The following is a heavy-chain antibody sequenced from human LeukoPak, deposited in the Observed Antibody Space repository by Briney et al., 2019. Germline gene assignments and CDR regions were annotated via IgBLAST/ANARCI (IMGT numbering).Heavy chain of an antibody. V-gene: IGHV3-53*01. CDR2: IYSGGST. CDR3: ARDSVGAFDY. CDR1: GFTVSSNY. Sequence: GGSLSLTCAASGFTVSSNYLSGVRQPPGRGLEWVSVIYSGGSTYYADSVKGRFTISRDNSKNTLYLQMNSLRAADTAVYYCARDSVGAFDYWGQGTLVTVSS. D-gene: IGHD1-26*01. J-gene: IGHJ4*02.